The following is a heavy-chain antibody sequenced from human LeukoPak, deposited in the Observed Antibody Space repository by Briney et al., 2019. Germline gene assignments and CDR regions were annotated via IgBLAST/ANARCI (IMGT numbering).Heavy chain of an antibody. CDR2: ISGSGGTT. CDR3: ATDSSSWYFEH. CDR1: GFTFSTYA. J-gene: IGHJ4*02. D-gene: IGHD6-13*01. V-gene: IGHV3-23*01. Sequence: GGSLRLSCAASGFTFSTYAMSWVRQAPGKGLERVSGISGSGGTTDYADSVKGRFTISRDNSKNTLYLQMNNLRAEDTAVYYCATDSSSWYFEHWGQGTLVTVSS.